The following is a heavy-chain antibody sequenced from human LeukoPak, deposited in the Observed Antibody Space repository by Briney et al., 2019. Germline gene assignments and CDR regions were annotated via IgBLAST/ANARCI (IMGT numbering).Heavy chain of an antibody. Sequence: GGSLRLSCAASGFTFDDYGMSWVRQAPGKGLEWVSGINWNGGSTGYADSVKGRFTISRDNAKNSLYPQMNSLRAEDTALYYCAREYYYDSSGYCLDYWGQGTLVTVSS. V-gene: IGHV3-20*04. CDR3: AREYYYDSSGYCLDY. J-gene: IGHJ4*02. CDR1: GFTFDDYG. CDR2: INWNGGST. D-gene: IGHD3-22*01.